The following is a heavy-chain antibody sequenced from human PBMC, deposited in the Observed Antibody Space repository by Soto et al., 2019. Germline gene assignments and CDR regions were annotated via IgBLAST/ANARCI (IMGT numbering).Heavy chain of an antibody. J-gene: IGHJ4*02. CDR3: TSLYYGH. CDR1: EFTFANAW. CDR2: IKSKADGGTT. D-gene: IGHD4-17*01. V-gene: IGHV3-15*01. Sequence: GGSLRLSCAASEFTFANAWISWVRQAPGKGLEWVGRIKSKADGGTTDYAAPVKGRFTISRDESQNTLYLQMDSLKTEDTAVYYCTSLYYGHWGQGTLVTVSS.